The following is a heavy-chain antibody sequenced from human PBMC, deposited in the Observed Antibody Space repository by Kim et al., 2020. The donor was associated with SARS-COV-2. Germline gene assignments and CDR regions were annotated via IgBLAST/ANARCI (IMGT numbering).Heavy chain of an antibody. CDR1: GFSFSSHW. J-gene: IGHJ4*01. V-gene: IGHV3-74*01. D-gene: IGHD3-10*01. CDR2: INLDGSST. CDR3: ARDRQDSETSYHPLFQS. Sequence: GGSLRLSCAASGFSFSSHWMHWVRQAPGEGLVWISRINLDGSSTSYADSVKGRFTISRDNAKNTLYLQMNSLRAEDTAVYYCARDRQDSETSYHPLFQSWGRGALVTVSP.